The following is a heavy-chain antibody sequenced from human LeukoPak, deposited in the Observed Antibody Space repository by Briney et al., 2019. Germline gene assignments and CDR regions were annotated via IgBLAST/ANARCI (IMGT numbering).Heavy chain of an antibody. CDR3: ARHVFRWLLNWFDP. V-gene: IGHV4-39*01. J-gene: IGHJ5*02. CDR1: DGSINSTSSY. CDR2: IDYSGST. Sequence: SETLSLTCTVSDGSINSTSSYWGWVRQPPGKGLEWIGSIDYSGSTSYNPSLKSRVTISVDTSKNKASLRLSSVTAADTAVYYCARHVFRWLLNWFDPWGQGTLVTVSS. D-gene: IGHD2-15*01.